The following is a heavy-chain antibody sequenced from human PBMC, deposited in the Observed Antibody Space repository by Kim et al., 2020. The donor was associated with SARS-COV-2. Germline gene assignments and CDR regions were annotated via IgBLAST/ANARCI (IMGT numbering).Heavy chain of an antibody. J-gene: IGHJ3*02. D-gene: IGHD3-22*01. Sequence: ALKSRVTISVDTSKNQFSLKRSSVTAADTAVYYCARDEGISGYYNDAFDIWGQGTMVTVSS. CDR3: ARDEGISGYYNDAFDI. V-gene: IGHV4-59*01.